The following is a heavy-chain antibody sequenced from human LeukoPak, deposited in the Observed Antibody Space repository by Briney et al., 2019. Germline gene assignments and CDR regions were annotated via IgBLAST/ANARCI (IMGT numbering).Heavy chain of an antibody. J-gene: IGHJ3*02. CDR2: IYHSGST. CDR1: GYSISSGHY. Sequence: SETLSLTCTVSGYSISSGHYWGWIRQPPGKGLEWIGSIYHSGSTYYNPSLKSRVTISVDTSKNQFSLKLSSVTAADTAVYYCARAPGGYGSGSRGAFDIWGQGTMVTVSS. D-gene: IGHD3-10*01. V-gene: IGHV4-38-2*02. CDR3: ARAPGGYGSGSRGAFDI.